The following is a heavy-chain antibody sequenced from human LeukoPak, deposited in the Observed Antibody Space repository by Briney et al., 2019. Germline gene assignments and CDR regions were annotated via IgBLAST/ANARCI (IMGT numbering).Heavy chain of an antibody. J-gene: IGHJ4*02. V-gene: IGHV3-30*07. CDR2: ISHDGNSQ. CDR1: GFTFGSHA. CDR3: ARRGGSSSRRSPIDY. D-gene: IGHD6-6*01. Sequence: PGRSLRLSCAASGFTFGSHAMHWVRQAPGEGLVWVAAISHDGNSQHYADSVRGRFTISRDNAKNSLFLQMNGLRAEDTAVYYCARRGGSSSRRSPIDYWGQGTLVTVSS.